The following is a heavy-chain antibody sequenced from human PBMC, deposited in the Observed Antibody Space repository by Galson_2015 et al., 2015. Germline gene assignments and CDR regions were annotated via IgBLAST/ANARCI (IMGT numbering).Heavy chain of an antibody. CDR1: GYTFTSYA. CDR3: ARGYCSSTSCWDYYYYYMDV. CDR2: TNAGDGNT. Sequence: SVKVSCKASGYTFTSYAMHWVRQAPGQRLEWMGWTNAGDGNTKYSQKFQGRVTITRDTSASTAYMELSSLRSEDTAVYYCARGYCSSTSCWDYYYYYMDVWGKATTGTVSS. J-gene: IGHJ6*03. V-gene: IGHV1-3*01. D-gene: IGHD2-2*01.